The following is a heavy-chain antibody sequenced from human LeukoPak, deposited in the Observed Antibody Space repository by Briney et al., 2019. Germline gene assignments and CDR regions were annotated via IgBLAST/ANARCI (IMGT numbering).Heavy chain of an antibody. V-gene: IGHV3-11*04. CDR2: SSSSAATP. J-gene: IGHJ4*02. Sequence: PGGSLRLSCVASGFSFSDYYMMGRGRAPGKGPGGGGHSSSSAATPFYAHSVKGRFTVPRDNAKHSLYLEMTRLRAEDTAVYYCLRDRGSTVTTFGYWGQGTLVTVSS. CDR1: GFSFSDYY. D-gene: IGHD4-17*01. CDR3: LRDRGSTVTTFGY.